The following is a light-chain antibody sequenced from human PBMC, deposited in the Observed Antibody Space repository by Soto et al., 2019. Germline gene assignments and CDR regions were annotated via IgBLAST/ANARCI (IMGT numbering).Light chain of an antibody. J-gene: IGLJ2*01. V-gene: IGLV1-44*01. Sequence: QSVLTQPPSASGTPGQSVTISCSGSNSNIGRNTVNWYQQLPGRAPKLLIYTNIQRPSGVPDRFSGSKSGTSASVAINGLQSGDEADYYCAAWDDSLNGVVFGGGNKRTV. CDR1: NSNIGRNT. CDR2: TNI. CDR3: AAWDDSLNGVV.